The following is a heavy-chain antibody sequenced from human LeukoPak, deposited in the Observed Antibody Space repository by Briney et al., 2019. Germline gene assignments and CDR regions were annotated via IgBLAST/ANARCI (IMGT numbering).Heavy chain of an antibody. CDR1: RYTFSNYD. J-gene: IGHJ4*02. Sequence: ASVKVSCKASRYTFSNYDINWVRQATGQGLEWMGWMSPNSGNTGYAQKFQGRVTMTRNTSISTAYMELTSLRSEDTAVYYCARDQRERIAGPDYWGQGTLVTVSS. D-gene: IGHD6-13*01. CDR3: ARDQRERIAGPDY. CDR2: MSPNSGNT. V-gene: IGHV1-8*01.